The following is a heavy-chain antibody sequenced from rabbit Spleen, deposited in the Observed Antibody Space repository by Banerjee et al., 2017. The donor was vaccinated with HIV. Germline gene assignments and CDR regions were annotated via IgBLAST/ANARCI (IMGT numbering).Heavy chain of an antibody. CDR2: VNTGNTAAT. Sequence: QEQLVESGGGLVQPEGSLTLTCTASGFSFSNIYWLCWVRQAPGRGLEWIGCVNTGNTAATYYASRAKGRFSISKTSSTTVTLQMTSLTDADTATYFCARESIYNGDGDDKGFNLWGPGTLVTVS. V-gene: IGHV1S45*01. CDR3: ARESIYNGDGDDKGFNL. J-gene: IGHJ4*01. D-gene: IGHD2-1*01. CDR1: GFSFSNIYW.